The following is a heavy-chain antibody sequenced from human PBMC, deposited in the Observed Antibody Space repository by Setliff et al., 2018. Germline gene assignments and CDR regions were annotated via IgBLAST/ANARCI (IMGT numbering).Heavy chain of an antibody. V-gene: IGHV3-48*01. CDR2: ISSSSSTI. CDR3: ARDPYYYDSSGYLTFDY. D-gene: IGHD3-22*01. CDR1: GFTFSSYS. J-gene: IGHJ4*02. Sequence: GGSLRLSCAASGFTFSSYSMNWVRQAPGKGLEWVSYISSSSSTIYYAGSVKGRFTISRDNAKNSLYLQMNSLRAEDTAVYYCARDPYYYDSSGYLTFDYWDQGTLVTVSS.